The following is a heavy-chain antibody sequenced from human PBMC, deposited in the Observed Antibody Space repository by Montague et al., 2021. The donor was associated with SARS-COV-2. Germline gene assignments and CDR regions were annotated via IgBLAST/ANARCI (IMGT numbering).Heavy chain of an antibody. J-gene: IGHJ5*02. CDR1: GGSISSYY. D-gene: IGHD3-10*01. CDR3: ARVRVLLWFGERGYWFDP. CDR2: IYYNGGT. V-gene: IGHV4-59*01. Sequence: SETLSLTCTVSGGSISSYYWRWIRRHPGKGLEWMGGIYYNGGTNYNNSLKSSGTISADTSKNQFSLKLSSVTAADTAVYYCARVRVLLWFGERGYWFDPWGQGTLVTVSS.